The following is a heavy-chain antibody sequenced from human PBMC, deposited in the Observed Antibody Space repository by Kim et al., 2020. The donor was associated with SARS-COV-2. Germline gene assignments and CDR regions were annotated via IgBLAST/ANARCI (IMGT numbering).Heavy chain of an antibody. CDR1: GFTFSSYA. D-gene: IGHD6-13*01. CDR2: IWYDGSHK. Sequence: GGSLRLSCAASGFTFSSYAMHWVRQAPGKGLEWVAVIWYDGSHKYYADSVKGRFTISRDNSKNTLYLQMNSLRAEDTAVYYCAKARSSSWEGYGMDVWGQGTTVTVSS. J-gene: IGHJ6*02. V-gene: IGHV3-33*06. CDR3: AKARSSSWEGYGMDV.